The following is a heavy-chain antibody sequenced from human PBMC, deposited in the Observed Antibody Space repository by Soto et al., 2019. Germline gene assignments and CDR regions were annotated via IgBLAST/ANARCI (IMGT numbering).Heavy chain of an antibody. CDR1: GGTFSSYA. Sequence: QVQLVQSGAEVKKPGSSVKVSCKASGGTFSSYAISWVRQDPGQGLEWMGGIIPIFGTANYAQKFQGRVTITADESTSTAYMELSILRSEDTAVYYCASGGRNVVVPAATPTYYYYYGMDVWGQGTTVTVSS. CDR2: IIPIFGTA. J-gene: IGHJ6*02. CDR3: ASGGRNVVVPAATPTYYYYYGMDV. D-gene: IGHD2-2*01. V-gene: IGHV1-69*19.